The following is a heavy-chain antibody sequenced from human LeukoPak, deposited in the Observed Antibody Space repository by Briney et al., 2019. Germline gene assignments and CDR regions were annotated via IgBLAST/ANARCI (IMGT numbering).Heavy chain of an antibody. D-gene: IGHD2-21*02. Sequence: GSSVKVSCKASGGTFSSYAISWVRQAPGQGLEWMGRIIPILGIANYAQKFQGRVTITADKSTSTAYMELSGLRSEDTAVYYCARPQYCGGDCYEHWGQGTLVTVSS. CDR3: ARPQYCGGDCYEH. V-gene: IGHV1-69*04. CDR2: IIPILGIA. CDR1: GGTFSSYA. J-gene: IGHJ4*02.